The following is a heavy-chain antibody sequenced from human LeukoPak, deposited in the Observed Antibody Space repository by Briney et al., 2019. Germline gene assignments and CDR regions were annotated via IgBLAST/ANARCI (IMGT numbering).Heavy chain of an antibody. CDR1: GFTVSNNY. V-gene: IGHV3-53*01. CDR3: ARDSGYIYGQGLPAGFDY. J-gene: IGHJ4*02. CDR2: IYTGDTT. D-gene: IGHD5-18*01. Sequence: GGSLRLSCAASGFTVSNNYMSWVRQAPGRGLEWVSVIYTGDTTYYTDSVKGRFTISRDNAENTLYLQMNSLRAEDTAVYYCARDSGYIYGQGLPAGFDYWGQGTLVTVSS.